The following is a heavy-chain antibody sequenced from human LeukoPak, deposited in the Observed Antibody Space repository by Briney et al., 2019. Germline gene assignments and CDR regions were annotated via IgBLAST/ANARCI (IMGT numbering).Heavy chain of an antibody. V-gene: IGHV1-2*02. Sequence: ASVKVPCKTSGYTYIAHYIYWVRQAPGQGLEWMGWVNTNSGGINYAQKFQGRVTMTRDTSISIAYMELTRLTSDDTAVYYCAREGADYWGQGTLVTVSS. J-gene: IGHJ4*02. CDR2: VNTNSGGI. D-gene: IGHD3-16*01. CDR1: GYTYIAHY. CDR3: AREGADY.